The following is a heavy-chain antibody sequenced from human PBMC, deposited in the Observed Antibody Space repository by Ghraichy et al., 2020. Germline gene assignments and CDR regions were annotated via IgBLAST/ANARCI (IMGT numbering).Heavy chain of an antibody. CDR3: AREGNWNDPDAFDI. V-gene: IGHV3-66*01. D-gene: IGHD1-20*01. CDR1: GFTVSSNY. CDR2: IYSGGST. Sequence: GGALRLSCAASGFTVSSNYMSWVRQAPGKGLEWVSVIYSGGSTYYADSVKGRFTISRDNSKNTLYLQMNSLRAEDTAVYYCAREGNWNDPDAFDIWGQGTMVTVSS. J-gene: IGHJ3*02.